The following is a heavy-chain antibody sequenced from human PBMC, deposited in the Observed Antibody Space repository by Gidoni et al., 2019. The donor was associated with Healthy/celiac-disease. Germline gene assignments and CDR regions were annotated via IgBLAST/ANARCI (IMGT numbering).Heavy chain of an antibody. V-gene: IGHV3-23*01. CDR1: GFAFSSYA. J-gene: IGHJ6*03. Sequence: EVQLLESGGGLVQPGGSLRLSCAASGFAFSSYAVSWVRQAQGKGLGWVSAISGSGGSKYYVDSVKGRFTISRDNSKNTLYLQMNSLRAEDTAVYYCAKGSKDIVLEHLYYYYYYMDVGGKGTTVTVSS. CDR2: ISGSGGSK. D-gene: IGHD2-8*02. CDR3: AKGSKDIVLEHLYYYYYYMDV.